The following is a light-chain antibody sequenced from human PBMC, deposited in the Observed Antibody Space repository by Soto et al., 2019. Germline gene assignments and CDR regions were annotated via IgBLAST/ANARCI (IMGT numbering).Light chain of an antibody. J-gene: IGKJ1*01. Sequence: DIQMTQSPSSLSASVGDRVTITCRASQGISNYVAWYQQISGKVPKLLIYEASTLQSGVPSRFSGSGSGTDFTLTISSLQPEDVATYYCQKYNSAPWTFGKGTKVEIK. CDR3: QKYNSAPWT. V-gene: IGKV1-27*01. CDR2: EAS. CDR1: QGISNY.